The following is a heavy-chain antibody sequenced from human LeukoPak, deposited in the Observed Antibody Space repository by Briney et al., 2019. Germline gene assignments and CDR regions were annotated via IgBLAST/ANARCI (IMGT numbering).Heavy chain of an antibody. CDR1: GFTVSNNY. J-gene: IGHJ6*03. D-gene: IGHD3-10*01. V-gene: IGHV3-53*01. CDR2: IYSAGSAGST. Sequence: GGSLRLSCAASGFTVSNNYMSWVRQPPGKGLEWVSVIYSAGSAGSTYYADAVKGRFTISRDNSKNTLDLQMNSLRVEDTAAYYCARGAGSYEYYMDVWGKGTTVTVPS. CDR3: ARGAGSYEYYMDV.